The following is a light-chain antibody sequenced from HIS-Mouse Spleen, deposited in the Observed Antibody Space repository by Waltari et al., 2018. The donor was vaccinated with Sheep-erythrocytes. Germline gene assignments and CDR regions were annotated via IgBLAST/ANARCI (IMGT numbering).Light chain of an antibody. Sequence: DIVMTQSPLSLPVTPGEPASISCRSSQSLLHSNGYNYLDWYLQKPGQSPQLLIYLGSNRGYGVPERLSGSGSGTDFTLKSSRVEAEDVGVYYCMQALQTPIFTFGPGTKVDIK. V-gene: IGKV2-28*01. J-gene: IGKJ3*01. CDR3: MQALQTPIFT. CDR1: QSLLHSNGYNY. CDR2: LGS.